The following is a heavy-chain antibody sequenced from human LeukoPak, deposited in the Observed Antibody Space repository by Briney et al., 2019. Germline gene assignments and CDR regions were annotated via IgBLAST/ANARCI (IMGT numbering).Heavy chain of an antibody. Sequence: ASVKVSCKASGYTFSSYYVHWVRQAPGQGLEWMGMIIPSDGFTSYAQKFQGRVTMTRDMSTSTVYMELRSLRSDDTAVYYCARDRGYSGYDLSTGYYHYMEVRGKATT. V-gene: IGHV1-46*01. CDR2: IIPSDGFT. J-gene: IGHJ6*03. CDR1: GYTFSSYY. CDR3: ARDRGYSGYDLSTGYYHYMEV. D-gene: IGHD5-12*01.